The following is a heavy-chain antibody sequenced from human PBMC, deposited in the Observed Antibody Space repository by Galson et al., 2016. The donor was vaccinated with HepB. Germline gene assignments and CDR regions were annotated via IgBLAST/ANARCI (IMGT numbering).Heavy chain of an antibody. D-gene: IGHD6-19*01. CDR1: GYSFRSFA. CDR2: ISVYGKT. Sequence: SLRLSCAASGYSFRSFAMTWVRQAPGKGLEWVSSISVYGKTYYADSVQGRFTVSRDNSKNTLYLQMNSLRAEDTAIYYCAKDFRYGSAWGQETLVTVSS. V-gene: IGHV3-23*01. J-gene: IGHJ5*02. CDR3: AKDFRYGSA.